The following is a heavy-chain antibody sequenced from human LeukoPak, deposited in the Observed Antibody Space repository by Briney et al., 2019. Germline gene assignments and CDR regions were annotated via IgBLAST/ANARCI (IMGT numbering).Heavy chain of an antibody. D-gene: IGHD3-10*01. CDR2: NRQDGGEE. V-gene: IGHV3-7*01. CDR3: ARGYFRGVNSGLDV. CDR1: TITFRVYW. Sequence: GGSLRLSCAASTITFRVYWMSWVRQAPGEGLEWLANNRQDGGEEYYVDSVKGRFTISRNNAEKSLYLQMNSLRAEDTAVYYCARGYFRGVNSGLDVWGQGTTVSVS. J-gene: IGHJ6*02.